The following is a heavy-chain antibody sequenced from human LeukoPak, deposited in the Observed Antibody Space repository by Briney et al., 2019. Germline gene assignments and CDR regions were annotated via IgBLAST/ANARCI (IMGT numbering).Heavy chain of an antibody. D-gene: IGHD6-19*01. CDR3: ARDLSSIGHNWFDP. V-gene: IGHV4-4*07. J-gene: IGHJ5*02. CDR1: GGSISSYS. Sequence: SETLSLTCTVSGGSISSYSWSWIRQPAGKGLEWIGRISTTGSTNYNPSLKSRVTISVDKSKNQFSLKLSSVTAADTAVYYCARDLSSIGHNWFDPWGQGTLVTVSS. CDR2: ISTTGST.